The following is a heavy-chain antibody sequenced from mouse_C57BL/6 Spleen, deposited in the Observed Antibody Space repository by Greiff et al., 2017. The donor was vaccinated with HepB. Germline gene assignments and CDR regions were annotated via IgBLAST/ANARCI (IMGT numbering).Heavy chain of an antibody. V-gene: IGHV1-18*01. CDR2: INPNNGCT. CDR1: GYTFTDYN. J-gene: IGHJ3*01. Sequence: EVQLQQSGPELVKPGASVKISCTASGYTFTDYNMDWVKQSPGQSLEWIGDINPNNGCTIYNQKFKGKATLTVDKSSSTAYMELRSLTSEDTAVYDCAMGGFAYWGQGTLVTVSA. CDR3: AMGGFAY.